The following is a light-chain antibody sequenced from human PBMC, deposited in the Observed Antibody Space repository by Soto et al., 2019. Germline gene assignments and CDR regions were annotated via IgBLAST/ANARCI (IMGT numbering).Light chain of an antibody. CDR2: DAS. Sequence: EIVMTQSPDTLSVSPGERATLSCRASQSVSSDLAWYHQKPGQAPRLLIYDASTRATGIPARFSGSGSGTTFTLTISSLQSEDFAVYYGQQYNDWPATFGQGTKVEIK. CDR1: QSVSSD. V-gene: IGKV3-15*01. J-gene: IGKJ1*01. CDR3: QQYNDWPAT.